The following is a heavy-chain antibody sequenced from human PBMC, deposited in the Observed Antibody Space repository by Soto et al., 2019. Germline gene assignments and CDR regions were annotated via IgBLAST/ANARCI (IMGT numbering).Heavy chain of an antibody. J-gene: IGHJ5*02. CDR1: GGSFSGYY. V-gene: IGHV4-34*01. CDR2: INHSGST. CDR3: ARRSNTTGTTRYNNWFDP. D-gene: IGHD1-1*01. Sequence: QVQLQQWGAGLLKPSETLSLTCAVYGGSFSGYYWSWIRQPPGKGLEWIGEINHSGSTNYNPSLKSRVTISVDTSKNQFSLKLSSVTAADTAVYYCARRSNTTGTTRYNNWFDPWGQGTLVTVSS.